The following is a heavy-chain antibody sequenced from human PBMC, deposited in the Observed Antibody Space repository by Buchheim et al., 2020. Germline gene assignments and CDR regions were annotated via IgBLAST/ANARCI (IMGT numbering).Heavy chain of an antibody. CDR2: IYWDDDK. CDR3: ARRLRNSSGKRGFDP. Sequence: QITLKESGPTLVKPTQTLTLTCTFSGFSLRTSGVGVGWIRQSPGKALEWLALIYWDDDKRYRPSLKSRLHITKRTSKNTVVLTMTNMDPVDTATYFCARRLRNSSGKRGFDPWGQGTL. J-gene: IGHJ5*02. CDR1: GFSLRTSGVG. V-gene: IGHV2-5*02. D-gene: IGHD6-19*01.